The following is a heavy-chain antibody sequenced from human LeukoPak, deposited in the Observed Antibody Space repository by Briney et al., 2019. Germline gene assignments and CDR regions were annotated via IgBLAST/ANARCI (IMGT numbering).Heavy chain of an antibody. V-gene: IGHV3-66*01. D-gene: IGHD5-24*01. CDR1: GFTVSGNY. CDR3: ARGDFRWEMATTIAFDI. Sequence: GGSLRLSCAASGFTVSGNYMSWVRQAPGKGLEWVSVIYSGGSTYYADSVKGRFTISRDNSKNTLFLQMNSLRAEDTAVYYCARGDFRWEMATTIAFDIWGQGTMVTVSS. J-gene: IGHJ3*02. CDR2: IYSGGST.